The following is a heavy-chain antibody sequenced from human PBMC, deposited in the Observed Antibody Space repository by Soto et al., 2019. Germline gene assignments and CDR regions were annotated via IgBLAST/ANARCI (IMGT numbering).Heavy chain of an antibody. Sequence: PGGSLRLSCAASGFTFSSYAMTWVRQAPGKGLEWVSVISGSGGSTYFADSVKGRFTISRDNAKNTLYLQMNSLRAEDTAVYYCAVAVAGPTAIGYWGQGTLVTVSS. J-gene: IGHJ4*02. CDR1: GFTFSSYA. CDR2: ISGSGGST. V-gene: IGHV3-23*01. D-gene: IGHD6-19*01. CDR3: AVAVAGPTAIGY.